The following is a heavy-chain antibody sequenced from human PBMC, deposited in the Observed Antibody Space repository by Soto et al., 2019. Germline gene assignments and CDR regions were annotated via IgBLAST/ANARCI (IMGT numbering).Heavy chain of an antibody. Sequence: SETLSLTCTVSGGSISSGGYYWSWIRQHPGKGLEWIGYIYYSGSTYYNPSLKSRVTISVDTSKNQFSLKLSSVPAADTAVYYCARVRAGRITIFGLVIIPKAAYGMDVWGQGTTVTVSS. J-gene: IGHJ6*02. D-gene: IGHD3-3*01. V-gene: IGHV4-31*03. CDR1: GGSISSGGYY. CDR3: ARVRAGRITIFGLVIIPKAAYGMDV. CDR2: IYYSGST.